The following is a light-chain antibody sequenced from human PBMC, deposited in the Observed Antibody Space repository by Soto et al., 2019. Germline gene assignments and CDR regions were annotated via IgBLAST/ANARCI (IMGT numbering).Light chain of an antibody. CDR3: SSYTSSSTLDV. J-gene: IGLJ1*01. CDR1: SSDVGVYNY. Sequence: SVLTQPASLSGSPGQSITLSFPGNSSDVGVYNYVSWYQQHPGKAPKLMIYDVSNRPSGVSNRFSGSKSGNTASLTISGLQAEDEADYYCSSYTSSSTLDVFGTG. CDR2: DVS. V-gene: IGLV2-14*01.